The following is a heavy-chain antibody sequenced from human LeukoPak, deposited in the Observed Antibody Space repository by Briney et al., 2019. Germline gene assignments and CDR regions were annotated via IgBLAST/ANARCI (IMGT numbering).Heavy chain of an antibody. V-gene: IGHV3-23*05. D-gene: IGHD1-14*01. CDR1: GFTFSSYA. CDR3: ARRSDPPGRIDH. CDR2: IYNSGST. J-gene: IGHJ4*02. Sequence: GGSLRLSCAASGFTFSSYAMSWVRQAPGKGLEWVSAIYNSGSTYYADSVKGRFTISRDNSKNTMYLQMNSLKGEDTAVYYCARRSDPPGRIDHWGQGTLVTVSS.